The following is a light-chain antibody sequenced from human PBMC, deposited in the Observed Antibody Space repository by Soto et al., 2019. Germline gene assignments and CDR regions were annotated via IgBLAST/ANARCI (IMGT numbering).Light chain of an antibody. V-gene: IGLV2-23*02. Sequence: QSALTQPASVSGSPGQSITISCTGTSSDVGTYDLVSWYQQHPGEAPKLLIYEVTERPSGVSIRFSGSKSDYTASLTISGLQAEDAADYYCSSYAGRGVGVFGGGTKLTVL. CDR1: SSDVGTYDL. CDR3: SSYAGRGVGV. J-gene: IGLJ2*01. CDR2: EVT.